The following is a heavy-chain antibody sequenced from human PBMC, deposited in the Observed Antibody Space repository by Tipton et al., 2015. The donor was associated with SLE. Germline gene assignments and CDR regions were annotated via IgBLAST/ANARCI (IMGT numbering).Heavy chain of an antibody. J-gene: IGHJ3*02. CDR1: GGSISSSSYY. V-gene: IGHV4-39*01. D-gene: IGHD6-13*01. Sequence: GLVKPSETLSLTCTVSGGSISSSSYYWGWIRQPPGKGLEWIGSIYYSGSTYYNPSLKSRVTISVDTSKNQFSLKLSSVTAADTAVYYCARPMYSSSWYLAFDIWGQGTMVTVSS. CDR2: IYYSGST. CDR3: ARPMYSSSWYLAFDI.